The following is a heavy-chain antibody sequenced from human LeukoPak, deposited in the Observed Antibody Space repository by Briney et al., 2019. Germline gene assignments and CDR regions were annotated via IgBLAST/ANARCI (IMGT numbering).Heavy chain of an antibody. D-gene: IGHD3-9*01. CDR3: ARENAGYYSRTLDY. CDR1: GFTFSSYN. J-gene: IGHJ4*02. Sequence: PGGSLRLSCAASGFTFSSYNMNWVRQAPGKGLEWVSSVSSSSTYIYYADSVKGRFTISRDNAKNSLYLQVNSLRAEDTAVYYCARENAGYYSRTLDYWGQGTLVTVSS. V-gene: IGHV3-21*01. CDR2: VSSSSTYI.